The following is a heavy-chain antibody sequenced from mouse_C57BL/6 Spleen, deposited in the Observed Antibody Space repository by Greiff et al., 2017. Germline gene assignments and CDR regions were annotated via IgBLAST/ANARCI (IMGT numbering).Heavy chain of an antibody. J-gene: IGHJ2*01. D-gene: IGHD2-1*01. CDR3: ARSGYYGNYVD. CDR1: GYTFTDYY. Sequence: EVQLQQSGPELVKPGASVKISCKASGYTFTDYYMNWVKQSHGKSLEWIGDINPNNGGTSYNQKFKGKATLTVDKSSSTAYMELRSLTSEDSAVYYCARSGYYGNYVDWGQGTTLTVSS. V-gene: IGHV1-26*01. CDR2: INPNNGGT.